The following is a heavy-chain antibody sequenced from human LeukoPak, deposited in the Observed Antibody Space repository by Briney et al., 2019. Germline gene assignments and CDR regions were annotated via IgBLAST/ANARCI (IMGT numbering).Heavy chain of an antibody. CDR1: GGSISSYY. J-gene: IGHJ5*02. CDR2: IYNSGSI. Sequence: KPSETLSLTCTVSGGSISSYYWSWIRQPPGKGLEWIGYIYNSGSIKYNPSLKSRVTMSVDTSKNQFSLKLSSVTAADTAVYYCAREGFFDSSGYYYNWWFDPWGQGTLVTVSS. D-gene: IGHD3-22*01. CDR3: AREGFFDSSGYYYNWWFDP. V-gene: IGHV4-59*12.